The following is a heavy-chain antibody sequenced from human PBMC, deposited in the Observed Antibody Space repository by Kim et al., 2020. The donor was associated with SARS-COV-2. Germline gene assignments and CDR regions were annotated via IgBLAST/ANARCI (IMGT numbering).Heavy chain of an antibody. D-gene: IGHD3-16*02. CDR3: ARCGMFVYVWGSYRRSLPPDD. Sequence: SETLSLTCAVYGGSFSGYYWSWIRQPPGKGLEWIGEINHSGSTNYNPSLKSRVTVSVDTSKNQFSLKLSSVTAADTAVYYCARCGMFVYVWGSYRRSLPPDDWGQGTLVTVSS. CDR2: INHSGST. J-gene: IGHJ4*02. CDR1: GGSFSGYY. V-gene: IGHV4-34*01.